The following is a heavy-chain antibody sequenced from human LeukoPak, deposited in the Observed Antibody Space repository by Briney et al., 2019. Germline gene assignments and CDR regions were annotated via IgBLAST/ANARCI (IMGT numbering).Heavy chain of an antibody. CDR3: TTDWVVVTD. CDR2: ISYDGSNK. CDR1: GFTFSSYA. Sequence: GRSLRLSCAASGFTFSSYAMHWVRQAPGKGLEWVAVISYDGSNKYYADSVKGRFTISRDNSKNTLYLQMNSLKTEDTAVYYCTTDWVVVTDWGQGTLVTVSS. D-gene: IGHD2-21*02. V-gene: IGHV3-30-3*01. J-gene: IGHJ4*02.